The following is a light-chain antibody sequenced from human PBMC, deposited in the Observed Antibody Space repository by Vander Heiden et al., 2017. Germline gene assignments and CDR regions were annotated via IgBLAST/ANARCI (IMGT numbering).Light chain of an antibody. CDR3: MQALQTPWT. CDR1: QSLLHSNGYNY. Sequence: EIVMTQPPLSLPVTPGEPASISCRSSQSLLHSNGYNYLDWFLQKPGQSPQLLIYLGSNRASGVPDRFSGSGSGTDFTLKISRVEAEDVGVYYCMQALQTPWTFGQGTNVEIK. J-gene: IGKJ1*01. V-gene: IGKV2-28*01. CDR2: LGS.